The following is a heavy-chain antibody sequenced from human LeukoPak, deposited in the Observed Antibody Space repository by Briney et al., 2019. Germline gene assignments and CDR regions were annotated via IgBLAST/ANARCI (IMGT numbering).Heavy chain of an antibody. D-gene: IGHD1-14*01. V-gene: IGHV4-39*07. CDR1: GDSISSSSYY. Sequence: SETLSLTCTVSGDSISSSSYYWGWIRQPPGKGLEWIGSIYYSGSTYYNPSLKSRVTISVDTSKNQFSLKLSSVTAADTAVYYCARDITGSFDYWGQGSLVTVSS. CDR3: ARDITGSFDY. J-gene: IGHJ4*02. CDR2: IYYSGST.